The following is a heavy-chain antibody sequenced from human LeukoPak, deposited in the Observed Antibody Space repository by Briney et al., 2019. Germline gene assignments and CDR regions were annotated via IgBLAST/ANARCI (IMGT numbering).Heavy chain of an antibody. CDR3: AKEGAPYGSWSPNWFDP. J-gene: IGHJ5*02. CDR2: ISGSGGST. D-gene: IGHD3-10*01. V-gene: IGHV3-23*01. Sequence: GGSLRLSCAASGFTFSSYAMSWVRQAPGKGLEWVSAISGSGGSTYYADSVKGRFTISRDNSKNTLYLQMNSLRAEDTAVYYCAKEGAPYGSWSPNWFDPWGQGTLVTVSS. CDR1: GFTFSSYA.